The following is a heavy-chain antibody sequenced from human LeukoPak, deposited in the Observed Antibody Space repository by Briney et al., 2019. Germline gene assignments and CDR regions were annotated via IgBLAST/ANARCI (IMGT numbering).Heavy chain of an antibody. Sequence: GTSLRLSCAASGFTFSSYAMHWVRQAPGKGLEWVAVISYDGSNKYYADSVKGRFTISRDNSKNTLYLQMNSLRAEDTAVYYCARDRSIAVAGYFDYWGQGTLVTVSS. CDR3: ARDRSIAVAGYFDY. CDR1: GFTFSSYA. D-gene: IGHD6-19*01. J-gene: IGHJ4*02. CDR2: ISYDGSNK. V-gene: IGHV3-30*04.